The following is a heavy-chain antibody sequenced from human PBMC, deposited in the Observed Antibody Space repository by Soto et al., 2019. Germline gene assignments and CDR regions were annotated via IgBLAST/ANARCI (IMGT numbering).Heavy chain of an antibody. CDR2: FDPEDGET. V-gene: IGHV1-24*01. D-gene: IGHD3-3*01. CDR3: ATDGQITSFGVASAPYALDV. CDR1: GYTLTELS. J-gene: IGHJ6*02. Sequence: ASVKVSCKVSGYTLTELSMHWVRQAPGKGLEWMGGFDPEDGETIYAQKFQGRVTITADESTSTAYMELNSLISEDTAVYYCATDGQITSFGVASAPYALDVWGQGTTVTVSS.